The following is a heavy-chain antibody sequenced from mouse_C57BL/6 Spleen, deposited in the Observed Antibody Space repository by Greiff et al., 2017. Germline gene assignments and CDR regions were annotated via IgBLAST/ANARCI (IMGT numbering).Heavy chain of an antibody. CDR3: ARSGYDGRYFDG. V-gene: IGHV1-22*01. CDR2: INPNNGGT. Sequence: VHVKQSGPELVKPGASVKMSCKASGYTFTDYNMHWVKQSPGKSLEWIGYINPNNGGTSYNQKFKGKATLTVNKSSSTAYMALRSLTSEDSSVYYCARSGYDGRYFDGWGTGTTVTVSS. J-gene: IGHJ1*03. CDR1: GYTFTDYN. D-gene: IGHD2-2*01.